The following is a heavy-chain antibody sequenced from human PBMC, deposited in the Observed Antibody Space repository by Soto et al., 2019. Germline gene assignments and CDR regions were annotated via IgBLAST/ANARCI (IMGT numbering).Heavy chain of an antibody. CDR3: ARARKGSYDY. Sequence: KSXATLSLTCAVYGGSFSGYYWSWIRQPPGKGLEWIGEINHSGSTNYNPSLKSRVTISVDTSKNQFSLKLSSVTAADTAVYYCARARKGSYDYWGQGTLVTVSS. J-gene: IGHJ4*02. V-gene: IGHV4-34*01. D-gene: IGHD3-10*01. CDR1: GGSFSGYY. CDR2: INHSGST.